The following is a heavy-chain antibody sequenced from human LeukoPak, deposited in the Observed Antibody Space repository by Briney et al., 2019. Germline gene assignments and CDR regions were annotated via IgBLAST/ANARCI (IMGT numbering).Heavy chain of an antibody. J-gene: IGHJ3*02. CDR3: ARARSPIVAYAFDI. D-gene: IGHD5-12*01. V-gene: IGHV4-34*01. CDR1: GGSFSGYY. Sequence: SETLSLTCAVYGGSFSGYYWSWIRQPPGKGLEWIGEINHSGSTNYNPSLKSRVTISVDTSKNQFSLKLSSATAADTAVYYCARARSPIVAYAFDIWGQGTMVTVSS. CDR2: INHSGST.